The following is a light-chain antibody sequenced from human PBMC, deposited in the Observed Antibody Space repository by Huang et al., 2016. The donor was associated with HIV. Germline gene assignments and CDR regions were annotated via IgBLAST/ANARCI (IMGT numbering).Light chain of an antibody. J-gene: IGKJ2*01. CDR1: QSISNH. V-gene: IGKV1-39*01. Sequence: DIQMTRSPSSLSASVGDRVTITCRASQSISNHLNWHQQKPGRAPELLIYAASKLQIGFPARFSGSGSGTEFTLTINNLQPEDSATYYCQQSPATFGHGTNLEIK. CDR3: QQSPAT. CDR2: AAS.